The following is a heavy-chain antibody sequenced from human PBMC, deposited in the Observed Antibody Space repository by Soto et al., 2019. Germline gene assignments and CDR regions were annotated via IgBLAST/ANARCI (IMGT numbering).Heavy chain of an antibody. CDR3: ARYRAAALHNFDY. CDR2: INHSGST. Sequence: SETLSLTCAVYGGSFSGYYWSWIRQPPGKGLEWIGEINHSGSTNYNPSLKSRVTISVDTSKNQFSLKLSSVTAADTAVYYCARYRAAALHNFDYWGQGTLVTVSS. CDR1: GGSFSGYY. V-gene: IGHV4-34*01. D-gene: IGHD6-13*01. J-gene: IGHJ4*02.